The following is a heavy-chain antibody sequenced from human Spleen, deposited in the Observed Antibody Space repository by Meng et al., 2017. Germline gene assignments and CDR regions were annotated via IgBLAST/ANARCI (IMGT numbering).Heavy chain of an antibody. CDR2: INHSGST. CDR3: ARNKGSGSYPYYYGMDV. V-gene: IGHV4-34*01. Sequence: SETLSLTCAVYGGSFSGYYWSWIRQPPGKGLEWIGEINHSGSTNYNPSLKSRVTISVDTSKNQFSLKLSSVTAADTAVYYCARNKGSGSYPYYYGMDVWGQGTTVTVSS. D-gene: IGHD3-10*01. J-gene: IGHJ6*02. CDR1: GGSFSGYY.